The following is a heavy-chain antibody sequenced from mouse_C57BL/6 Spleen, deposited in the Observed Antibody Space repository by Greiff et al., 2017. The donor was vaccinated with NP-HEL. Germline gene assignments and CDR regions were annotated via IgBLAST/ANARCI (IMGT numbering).Heavy chain of an antibody. CDR1: GYTFTSYW. Sequence: QVQLKQPGAELVKPGASVKLSCKASGYTFTSYWMQWVKQRPGQGLEWIGEIDPSDSYTNYNQKFKGKATLTVDTSSSTAYMQLSSLTSEDSAVYYCARRYGNYGYFDVWGTGTTVTVSS. D-gene: IGHD2-1*01. CDR2: IDPSDSYT. V-gene: IGHV1-50*01. CDR3: ARRYGNYGYFDV. J-gene: IGHJ1*03.